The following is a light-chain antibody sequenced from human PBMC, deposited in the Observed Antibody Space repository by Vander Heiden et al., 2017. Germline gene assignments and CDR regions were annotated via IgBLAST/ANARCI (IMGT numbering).Light chain of an antibody. V-gene: IGKV1-39*01. J-gene: IGKJ1*01. CDR1: QSISSH. CDR3: QQSYSTPRT. Sequence: DIKMTPHPTPLSASVGDRVTITCRASQSISSHLNWYQQKPRKAPKLLIYAASSLQSGVPSRFSGSGSGTDFTLTISSLQPEDFATYYCQQSYSTPRTFGQGTKVEIK. CDR2: AAS.